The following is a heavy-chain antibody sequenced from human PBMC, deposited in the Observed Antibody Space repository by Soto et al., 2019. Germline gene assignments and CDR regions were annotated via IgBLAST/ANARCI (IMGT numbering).Heavy chain of an antibody. V-gene: IGHV3-7*01. CDR1: GFTFSSYW. CDR3: ARTIFGVVNHSSYMDV. D-gene: IGHD3-3*01. Sequence: EVQLVESGGGLVQPGGSLRLSCAASGFTFSSYWMSWVRQAPEKGLEWVANIKQDGNDLYFVDSVKGRFTISRDNANNSLYLHMSSLRAEDTGVYYCARTIFGVVNHSSYMDVWGKGTTVTVSS. J-gene: IGHJ6*03. CDR2: IKQDGNDL.